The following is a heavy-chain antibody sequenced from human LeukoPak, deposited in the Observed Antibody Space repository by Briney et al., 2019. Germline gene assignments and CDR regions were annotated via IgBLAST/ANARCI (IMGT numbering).Heavy chain of an antibody. D-gene: IGHD3-3*01. Sequence: ASVKVSCKASVYTFTSYGISWVRQAPGQGLEWMGGISANNGNTNIAQKLQGRVTMTTDTSTSTAYMELRSLRSDDTAVYYCARVSGRTFFGVVMRGANGWFDPWGQGTLVTVSS. V-gene: IGHV1-18*01. CDR1: VYTFTSYG. J-gene: IGHJ5*02. CDR3: ARVSGRTFFGVVMRGANGWFDP. CDR2: ISANNGNT.